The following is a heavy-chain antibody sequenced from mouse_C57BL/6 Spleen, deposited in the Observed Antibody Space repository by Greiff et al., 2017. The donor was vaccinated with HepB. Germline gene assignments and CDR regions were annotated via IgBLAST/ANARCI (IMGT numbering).Heavy chain of an antibody. D-gene: IGHD1-1*01. J-gene: IGHJ4*01. CDR3: ARTGGSLYAMDY. V-gene: IGHV1-52*01. CDR1: GYTFTSYW. Sequence: VKLQQPGAELVRPGSSVKLSCKASGYTFTSYWMHWVKQRPIQGLEWIGNIDPSDSETHYNQKFKDKATLTVDKSSSTAYMQLSSLTSEDSAVYYCARTGGSLYAMDYWGQGTSVTVSS. CDR2: IDPSDSET.